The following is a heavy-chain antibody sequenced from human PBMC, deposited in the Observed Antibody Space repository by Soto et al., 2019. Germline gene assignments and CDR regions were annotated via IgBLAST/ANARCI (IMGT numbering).Heavy chain of an antibody. D-gene: IGHD6-19*01. Sequence: HPGGSLRLSCAASGFTFSSYGMHWVRQAPGKGLEWVAVIWYDGSNKYYADSVKGRFTISRDNSKNTLYLQMNSLRAEDTAVYYCARVGIAVAGDYYYYMDVWGKGTTVTVSS. V-gene: IGHV3-33*01. CDR1: GFTFSSYG. CDR3: ARVGIAVAGDYYYYMDV. CDR2: IWYDGSNK. J-gene: IGHJ6*03.